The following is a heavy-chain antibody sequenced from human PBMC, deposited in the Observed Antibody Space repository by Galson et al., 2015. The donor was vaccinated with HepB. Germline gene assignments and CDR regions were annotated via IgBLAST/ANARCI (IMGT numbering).Heavy chain of an antibody. CDR1: GGSISSSSYY. CDR2: IYYSGST. J-gene: IGHJ4*02. V-gene: IGHV4-39*01. CDR3: ARLGWACSSCSN. Sequence: SEPLSLTCTVSGGSISSSSYYWGWIRQPPGKGLEWIGSIYYSGSTYYNPSLKSRVTISVDTSKNQFSLKLSSVTAADTAVYYCARLGWACSSCSNWGQGTLVTVSS. D-gene: IGHD6-13*01.